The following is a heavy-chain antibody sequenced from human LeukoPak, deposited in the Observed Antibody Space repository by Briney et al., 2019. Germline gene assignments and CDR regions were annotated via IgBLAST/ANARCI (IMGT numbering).Heavy chain of an antibody. D-gene: IGHD1-26*01. V-gene: IGHV3-30*18. J-gene: IGHJ3*02. CDR2: ISYDGSNK. CDR1: GFTFSSYG. Sequence: QPGGSLRLSCAASGFTFSSYGMHWVRQAPGKGLEWVAVISYDGSNKYYADSVKGRFTISRDNSKNTLYLQMNSLRAEDTAVYYCAKAEWESPTLTAFDIWGQGTMVTVSS. CDR3: AKAEWESPTLTAFDI.